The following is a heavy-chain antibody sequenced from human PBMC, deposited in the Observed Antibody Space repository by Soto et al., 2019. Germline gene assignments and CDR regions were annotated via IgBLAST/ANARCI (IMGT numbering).Heavy chain of an antibody. CDR3: AKHEGYCSTTTCSNFDY. CDR1: GFTFTSYW. CDR2: IYPGDYAY. V-gene: IGHV5-51*01. Sequence: PGESLKISCKGSGFTFTSYWIAWVRQMPGKGLEWMGIIYPGDYAYSYSPSFQGQVTISANKTINTAYLHWSSLKASDTAIYYWAKHEGYCSTTTCSNFDYWGQGTLVTVSS. D-gene: IGHD2-2*01. J-gene: IGHJ4*02.